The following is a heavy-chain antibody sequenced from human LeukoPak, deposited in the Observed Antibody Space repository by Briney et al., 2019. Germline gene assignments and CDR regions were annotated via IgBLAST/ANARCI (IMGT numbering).Heavy chain of an antibody. CDR2: ISSSGSTI. Sequence: PGGSLRLSCAASGFTFSSYEMNWVRQAPGKGLEWVSCISSSGSTIYYADSVKGRFTISRDNAKNSLYLQMNSLRAEDTAVYYCARGEDMYSGSYADIGYWGQGTLVTVSS. J-gene: IGHJ4*02. V-gene: IGHV3-48*03. CDR1: GFTFSSYE. CDR3: ARGEDMYSGSYADIGY. D-gene: IGHD1-26*01.